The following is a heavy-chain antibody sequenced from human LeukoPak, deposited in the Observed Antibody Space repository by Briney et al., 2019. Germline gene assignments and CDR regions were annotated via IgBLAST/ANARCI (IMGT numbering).Heavy chain of an antibody. CDR3: AREIPLRALDY. V-gene: IGHV4-59*04. D-gene: IGHD3-10*01. CDR2: IYYSGST. Sequence: SETLSLTCTVSGGSISSYYWSWIRQPPGKGLEWIGYIYYSGSTYYNPSLKSRVTISVDMSKNQFSLKLSSVTAADTAVYYCAREIPLRALDYWGQGTLVTVSS. CDR1: GGSISSYY. J-gene: IGHJ4*02.